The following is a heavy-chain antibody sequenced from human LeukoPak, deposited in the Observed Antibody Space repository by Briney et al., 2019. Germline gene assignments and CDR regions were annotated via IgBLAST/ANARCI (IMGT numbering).Heavy chain of an antibody. V-gene: IGHV3-23*01. Sequence: PGGSLRLSCAASGFTFSNYAMDWVRQAPGKGLEWVSAISGTSGRTYYADSVKGRFTISRDNSKNTLYLQMNSLRAEDTALYYCAKDSAPDGTFYGMDVWGQGTTVTVSS. CDR1: GFTFSNYA. D-gene: IGHD1-1*01. CDR3: AKDSAPDGTFYGMDV. J-gene: IGHJ6*02. CDR2: ISGTSGRT.